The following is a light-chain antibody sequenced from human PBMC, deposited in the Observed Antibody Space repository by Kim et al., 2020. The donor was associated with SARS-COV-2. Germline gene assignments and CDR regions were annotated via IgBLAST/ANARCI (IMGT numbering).Light chain of an antibody. CDR1: ALPEKQ. Sequence: SPRQTARITCSGDALPEKQTYWYQQKSGQAPLLLIYKDSERPSGVPGRFSGSSSGTTVTLTISGVQAEDDADYYCQSADGSGTYVFGTGTKVTVL. V-gene: IGLV3-25*03. J-gene: IGLJ1*01. CDR2: KDS. CDR3: QSADGSGTYV.